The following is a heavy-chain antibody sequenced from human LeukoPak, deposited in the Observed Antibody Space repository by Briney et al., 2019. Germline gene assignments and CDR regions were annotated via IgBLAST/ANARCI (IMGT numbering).Heavy chain of an antibody. CDR1: GFIFSSYA. CDR2: ISGGGGAT. Sequence: GGSLRLSCAASGFIFSSYAMSWVRQAPGKGLEWVSAISGGGGATYYADSVKGRFTISRDNSKYTLYLQMNSLRAEDTAVYYCAKSYSNSRRDAFDIWGQGTMVTVSS. D-gene: IGHD6-6*01. CDR3: AKSYSNSRRDAFDI. J-gene: IGHJ3*02. V-gene: IGHV3-23*01.